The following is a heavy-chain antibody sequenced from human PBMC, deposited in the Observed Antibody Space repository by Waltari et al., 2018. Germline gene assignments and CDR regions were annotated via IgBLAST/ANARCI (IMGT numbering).Heavy chain of an antibody. CDR1: GFSLSTSGVG. CDR3: AHRPGRITIFGVVPAVSPYYFDY. J-gene: IGHJ4*02. CDR2: IYWNDDK. Sequence: QITLKESGPTLVKPTQTLTLTCTFSGFSLSTSGVGVGWIRQPPGKALEWLALIYWNDDKRYSPSLKSRLTITKDTSKNQVVLTMTNMDPVDTATYYCAHRPGRITIFGVVPAVSPYYFDYWGQGTLVTVSS. D-gene: IGHD3-3*01. V-gene: IGHV2-5*01.